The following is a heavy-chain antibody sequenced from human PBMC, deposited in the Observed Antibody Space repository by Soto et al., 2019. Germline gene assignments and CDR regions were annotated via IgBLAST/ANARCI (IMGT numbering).Heavy chain of an antibody. V-gene: IGHV1-58*01. CDR1: GFTFTKSS. Sequence: SVKVSCKTSGFTFTKSSVQWVRQARGQRLEWLGWIVVGTGNTNYAQKFQERVTLTRDTSASTAYMELSSLRSEDTAVYYCARGPGGPDGPGDYWGQGTLVTVS. CDR3: ARGPGGPDGPGDY. D-gene: IGHD2-15*01. J-gene: IGHJ4*02. CDR2: IVVGTGNT.